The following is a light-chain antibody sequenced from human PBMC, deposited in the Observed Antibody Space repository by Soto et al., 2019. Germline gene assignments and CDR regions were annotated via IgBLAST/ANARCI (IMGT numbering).Light chain of an antibody. Sequence: QSVLTQPPSVSGAPGQRVTISCTGSSSNIGAGYDVHWYQHLPGTAPKLLIYGNSNRPSGVPDRFSGSKSGTSASLAITGLQAEDEADYYCQSYDSSLSVVFGGGTKRPS. V-gene: IGLV1-40*01. CDR1: SSNIGAGYD. CDR2: GNS. CDR3: QSYDSSLSVV. J-gene: IGLJ2*01.